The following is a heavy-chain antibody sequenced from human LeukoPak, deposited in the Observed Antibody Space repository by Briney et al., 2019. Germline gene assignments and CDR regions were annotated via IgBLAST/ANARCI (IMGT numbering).Heavy chain of an antibody. V-gene: IGHV1-3*01. CDR2: INAGNGNT. Sequence: ASVKVSCKASGYTFTSYAMHWVRQAPGQRLEWMGWINAGNGNTKYSQEFQGRVTITRDTSASTAYMELRSLRSDDTAVYYCARGNYYDSSGYYSPIFDYWGQGTLVTVSS. CDR1: GYTFTSYA. D-gene: IGHD3-22*01. J-gene: IGHJ4*02. CDR3: ARGNYYDSSGYYSPIFDY.